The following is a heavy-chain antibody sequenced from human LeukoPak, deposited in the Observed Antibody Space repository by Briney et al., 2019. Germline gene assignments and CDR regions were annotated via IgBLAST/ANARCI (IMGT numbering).Heavy chain of an antibody. CDR2: SDPEDGET. Sequence: GASVKVSCKVSGYTLTELSMHWVRQAPGKGLEWMGGSDPEDGETIYAQKFQGRVTMTEDTSTDTAYMELSSLRSEDTAVYYCATDRGAVAGTPPSFDYWGQGTLVTVSS. D-gene: IGHD6-19*01. V-gene: IGHV1-24*01. CDR3: ATDRGAVAGTPPSFDY. CDR1: GYTLTELS. J-gene: IGHJ4*02.